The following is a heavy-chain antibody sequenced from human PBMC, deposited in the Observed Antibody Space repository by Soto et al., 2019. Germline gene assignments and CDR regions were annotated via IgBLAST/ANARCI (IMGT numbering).Heavy chain of an antibody. CDR1: WYTFPSYG. V-gene: IGHV1-18*01. J-gene: IGHJ5*02. D-gene: IGHD3-3*01. Sequence: APVKVSRKASWYTFPSYGISWVRQPPVQEKEWMGWISSYNGNTNYAQKLQGRVTMTTDTSTSTAYMELRSLRSDDKAVYYCARDGQVRQYYAFWSGYHVDTATWFDTWGQGASLTVSS. CDR3: ARDGQVRQYYAFWSGYHVDTATWFDT. CDR2: ISSYNGNT.